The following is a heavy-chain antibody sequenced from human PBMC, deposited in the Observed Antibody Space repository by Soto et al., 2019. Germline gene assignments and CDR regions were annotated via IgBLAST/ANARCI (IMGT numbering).Heavy chain of an antibody. Sequence: PGGSLRLSCEVSGFSVTANYMSWVRQAPGKGLEWVSVIYSGGSTYYIDSVKGRFSISRDISKNTLYLQMNSLRAEDTAVYYCTRVLSKTSGYYFDFWGQGTLVTVSS. J-gene: IGHJ4*02. CDR3: TRVLSKTSGYYFDF. CDR2: IYSGGST. V-gene: IGHV3-53*01. D-gene: IGHD2-2*01. CDR1: GFSVTANY.